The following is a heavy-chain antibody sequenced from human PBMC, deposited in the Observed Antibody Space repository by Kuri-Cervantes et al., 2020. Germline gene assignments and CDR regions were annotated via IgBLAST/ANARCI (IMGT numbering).Heavy chain of an antibody. CDR3: ARYPVHYYDSSGYPELDAFDI. CDR1: GYMFTSYG. CDR2: ISTYNGDT. Sequence: ASVKVSCKASGYMFTSYGISWVRQAPGQGLEWMGWISTYNGDTKYAQNVQGRVTMTTDASTNTAYVELRSLRSGDTAVYYCARYPVHYYDSSGYPELDAFDIWGQGTMVTVSS. V-gene: IGHV1-18*01. J-gene: IGHJ3*02. D-gene: IGHD3-22*01.